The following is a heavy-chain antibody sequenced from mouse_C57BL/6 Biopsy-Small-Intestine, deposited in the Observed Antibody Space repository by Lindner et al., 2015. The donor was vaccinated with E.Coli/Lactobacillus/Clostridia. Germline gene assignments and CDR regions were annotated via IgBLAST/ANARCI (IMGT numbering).Heavy chain of an antibody. Sequence: VQLQESGAELVKPGASVKLSCTASGFNIKDYYMHWVKQRTEQGLEWIGRIDPENGDTEYASKFQGKATITADTSSNTAYLQLSSLTSEDTAVYYCTPHYYGSSWFAYWGQGTLVTVSA. V-gene: IGHV14-1*01. CDR2: IDPENGDT. J-gene: IGHJ3*01. CDR3: TPHYYGSSWFAY. D-gene: IGHD1-1*01. CDR1: GFNIKDYY.